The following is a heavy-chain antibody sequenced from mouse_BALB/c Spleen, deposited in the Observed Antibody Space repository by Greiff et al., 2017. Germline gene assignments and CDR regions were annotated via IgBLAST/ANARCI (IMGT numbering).Heavy chain of an antibody. CDR1: GYTFTSYW. Sequence: QVHVKQPGAELVKPGASVKLSCKASGYTFTSYWMHWVKQRPGQGLEWIGEIDPSDSYTNYNQKFKGKATLTVDKSSSTAYMQLSSLTSEDSAVYYCARREYSPYYAMDYWGQGTSVTVSS. V-gene: IGHV1-69*02. CDR2: IDPSDSYT. J-gene: IGHJ4*01. D-gene: IGHD2-10*02. CDR3: ARREYSPYYAMDY.